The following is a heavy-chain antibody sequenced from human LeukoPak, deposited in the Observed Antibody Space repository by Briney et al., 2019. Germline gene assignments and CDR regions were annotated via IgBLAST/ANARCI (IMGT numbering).Heavy chain of an antibody. Sequence: SETLSLTCAVSGGSISSSNWWSWVRQPPGKGLEWIGEIYHSGSTNYNPSLKSRVTISVDKSKNQFSLKLSSVTAADTAVYYCAGSNGWGWYFDYWGQGTLVTVSS. V-gene: IGHV4-4*02. CDR2: IYHSGST. CDR3: AGSNGWGWYFDY. J-gene: IGHJ4*02. CDR1: GGSISSSNW. D-gene: IGHD6-19*01.